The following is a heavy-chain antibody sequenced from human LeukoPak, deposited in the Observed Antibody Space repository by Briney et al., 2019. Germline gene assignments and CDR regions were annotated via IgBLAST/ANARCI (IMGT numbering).Heavy chain of an antibody. J-gene: IGHJ6*03. CDR2: IYYHESA. D-gene: IGHD3-10*01. CDR1: GVSISSMSYY. CDR3: ATRARGFQVLWFMDV. Sequence: PSETLSLTCTVSGVSISSMSYYWGWFRQTPGKGLEWIGSIYYHESASYHPSLKGRITVSLDTSKNQFSLDLYSVTAADTAVYYCATRARGFQVLWFMDVWGKGTTVTISS. V-gene: IGHV4-39*07.